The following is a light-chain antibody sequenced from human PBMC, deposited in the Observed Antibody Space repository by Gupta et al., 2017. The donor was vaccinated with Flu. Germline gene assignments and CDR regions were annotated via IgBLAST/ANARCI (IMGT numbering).Light chain of an antibody. CDR2: QDN. CDR1: KLGGTK. CDR3: QTWEDRKAV. V-gene: IGLV3-1*01. J-gene: IGLJ3*02. Sequence: SYELTQPPSVSVSPGQTATIPCPGDKLGGTKVSWFQQSPGQSPRNIMYQDNRRPSGIPEPFTGSVSANTVTLTVTGTHAMDESDYFCQTWEDRKAVFGAGTKLTVL.